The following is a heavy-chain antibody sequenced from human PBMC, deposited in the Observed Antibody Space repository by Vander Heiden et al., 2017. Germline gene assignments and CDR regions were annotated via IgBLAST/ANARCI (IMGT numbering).Heavy chain of an antibody. V-gene: IGHV3-23*01. J-gene: IGHJ4*02. CDR2: SSGSGGST. CDR1: GFTFSSYA. D-gene: IGHD2-21*02. CDR3: AKDQHIVVVTATLN. Sequence: EVQLLESGGGLVQPGGSLRLSCAASGFTFSSYAMSWVRQAPGKGLEWVSASSGSGGSTYYADSVKGRFTISGDNSKNTLYLQMNSLRAEDTAVYYCAKDQHIVVVTATLNWGQGTLVTVSS.